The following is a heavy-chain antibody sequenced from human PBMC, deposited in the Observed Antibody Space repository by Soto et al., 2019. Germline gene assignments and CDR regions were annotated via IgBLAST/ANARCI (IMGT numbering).Heavy chain of an antibody. CDR3: ARGGGKSHYFCSGTISAGYNGMDV. D-gene: IGHD3-10*01. Sequence: SVKVSCKASGGTFSSYAISWVRQAPGQGLEWMGGIIAIFGTANYAQKFQGRVTITADESTSTAYMELSSLRSEDTAVYYCARGGGKSHYFCSGTISAGYNGMDVWGQGTTVTVSS. CDR2: IIAIFGTA. CDR1: GGTFSSYA. J-gene: IGHJ6*02. V-gene: IGHV1-69*13.